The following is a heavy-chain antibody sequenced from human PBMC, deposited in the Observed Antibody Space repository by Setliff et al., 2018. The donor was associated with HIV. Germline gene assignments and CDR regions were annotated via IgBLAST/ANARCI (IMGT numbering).Heavy chain of an antibody. D-gene: IGHD2-15*01. J-gene: IGHJ4*02. CDR1: GYTFTDYF. CDR3: ARSATFLEVGVAK. CDR2: INPNSGAT. V-gene: IGHV1-2*02. Sequence: ASVKVSCKASGYTFTDYFVHWVRQAPGQGLGWMGWINPNSGATNYVQDFQGRVPMTRDTSINTVYMELTSLRSDDTAIYYCARSATFLEVGVAKWGPGTLVTVSS.